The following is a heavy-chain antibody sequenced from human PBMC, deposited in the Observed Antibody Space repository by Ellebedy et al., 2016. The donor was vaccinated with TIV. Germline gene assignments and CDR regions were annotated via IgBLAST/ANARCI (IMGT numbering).Heavy chain of an antibody. CDR1: GGTFSSYP. V-gene: IGHV1-69*02. CDR3: AAGNDGGWFDP. CDR2: IIPILGIA. D-gene: IGHD1-1*01. Sequence: AASVKVSCKASGGTFSSYPISWVRQAPGQGLEWMGRIIPILGIANYAQKFQGRVTITADKSTSIAYMELRSLRSEDTAVYYCAAGNDGGWFDPWGQGTLVTASS. J-gene: IGHJ5*02.